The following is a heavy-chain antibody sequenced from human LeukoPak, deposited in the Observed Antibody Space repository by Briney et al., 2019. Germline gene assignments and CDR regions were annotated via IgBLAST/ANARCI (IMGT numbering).Heavy chain of an antibody. CDR3: ARHFTGPGTYTPYFGMDV. CDR1: GGSIRNYY. V-gene: IGHV4-59*08. CDR2: IYYSGST. Sequence: SETLSLTCTVSGGSIRNYYCSWIRQPPGKGLEWVGYIYYSGSTSYNPSLRSRVTISVDTSKNQFSLKLSSVTAADTAVYYCARHFTGPGTYTPYFGMDVWGQGTTVTVSS. J-gene: IGHJ6*02. D-gene: IGHD3-16*01.